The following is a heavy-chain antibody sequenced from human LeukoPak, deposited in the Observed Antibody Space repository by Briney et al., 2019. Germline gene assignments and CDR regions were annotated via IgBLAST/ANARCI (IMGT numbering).Heavy chain of an antibody. CDR2: IYWNDDK. CDR1: GFSLSTSGVG. D-gene: IGHD3-22*01. V-gene: IGHV2-5*01. J-gene: IGHJ5*02. CDR3: AHLDYYDSSGYYSNLHNWFDP. Sequence: SGPTLVSPTQTLTLTCTFSGFSLSTSGVGVGWIRQPPGKALEWPALIYWNDDKRYSPSLKSRLTITKDTSKNQVVLTMTNMDPVDTATYYCAHLDYYDSSGYYSNLHNWFDPWGQGTLVTVSS.